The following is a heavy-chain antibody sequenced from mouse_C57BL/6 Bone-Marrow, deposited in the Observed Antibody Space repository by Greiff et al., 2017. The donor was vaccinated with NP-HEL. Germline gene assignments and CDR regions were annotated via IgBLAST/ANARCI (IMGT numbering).Heavy chain of an antibody. CDR3: AREDYYGSDYFDY. CDR2: INPSSGYT. Sequence: QVQLQQPGAELARPGASVKMSCKASGYTFTSYTMHWVKQRPGQGLEWIGYINPSSGYTKYNQKFKDKATLTADKSSSTAYMQLSSLTSEDSAVYYCAREDYYGSDYFDYWGQGTTLTVSS. V-gene: IGHV1-4*01. CDR1: GYTFTSYT. D-gene: IGHD1-1*01. J-gene: IGHJ2*01.